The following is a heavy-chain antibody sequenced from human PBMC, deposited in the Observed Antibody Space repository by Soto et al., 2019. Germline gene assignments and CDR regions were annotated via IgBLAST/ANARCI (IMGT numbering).Heavy chain of an antibody. D-gene: IGHD1-1*01. Sequence: SETLSLTCTVSGASITDSYWIWVRQPPGKGLEVIGYIYDKGPTKDINYNPSLKSRVTMSTDTSKNQFSVELRSVTAADTAVYYCVKTARLFDYWGRGTLVTVSS. CDR2: IYDKGPT. J-gene: IGHJ4*02. CDR3: VKTARLFDY. V-gene: IGHV4-59*12. CDR1: GASITDSY.